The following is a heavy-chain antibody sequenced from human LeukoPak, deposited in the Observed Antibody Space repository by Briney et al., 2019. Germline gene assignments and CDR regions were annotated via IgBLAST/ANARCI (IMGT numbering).Heavy chain of an antibody. D-gene: IGHD3-10*01. V-gene: IGHV4-4*07. CDR2: IYTSGST. Sequence: SETLSLTCTVSGGSISSYYWCWIRQPAGQGLELIGRIYTSGSTNYNPSLKSRVTMSVDTSKNQFSLKLSSVTAADTAVYYCAGEGGLWFGEFPYYYYGMDVWGQGTTVTVSS. J-gene: IGHJ6*02. CDR1: GGSISSYY. CDR3: AGEGGLWFGEFPYYYYGMDV.